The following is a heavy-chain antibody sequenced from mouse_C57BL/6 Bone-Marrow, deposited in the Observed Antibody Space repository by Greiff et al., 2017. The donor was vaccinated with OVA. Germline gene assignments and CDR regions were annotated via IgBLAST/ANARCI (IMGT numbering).Heavy chain of an antibody. CDR1: GYTFTEYT. Sequence: QVHVKQSGAELVKPGASVKLSCKASGYTFTEYTILWVKQRSGQGLEWIGWFYPGSGSIKYNEKFKDKATLTADKSSSTVYMELSRLTSEDSAVYFCARHEGFPYGNYLFAYWGQGTLVTVSA. J-gene: IGHJ3*01. D-gene: IGHD2-10*02. CDR3: ARHEGFPYGNYLFAY. CDR2: FYPGSGSI. V-gene: IGHV1-62-2*01.